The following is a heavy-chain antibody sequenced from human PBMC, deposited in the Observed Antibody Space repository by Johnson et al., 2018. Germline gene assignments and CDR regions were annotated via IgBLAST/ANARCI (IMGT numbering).Heavy chain of an antibody. J-gene: IGHJ6*02. CDR1: GFTFSDYY. CDR2: ISGSGITT. D-gene: IGHD5-18*01. CDR3: ARGAMEGVYYYGVDV. V-gene: IGHV3-11*01. Sequence: QVHLVESGGGLVKPGGSLRLSCAASGFTFSDYYMSWIRQPPGKGLEWISYISGSGITTYYAESVRGRFTISRDNAKNSLSLQMNSLSAEDTAVFYRARGAMEGVYYYGVDVWGQGTTVTVSS.